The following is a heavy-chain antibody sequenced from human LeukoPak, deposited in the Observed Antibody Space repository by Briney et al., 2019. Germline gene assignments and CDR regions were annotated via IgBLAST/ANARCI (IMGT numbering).Heavy chain of an antibody. J-gene: IGHJ4*02. CDR3: AREPLYYYDSSGYYYRQQDY. CDR2: ISAYNGNT. V-gene: IGHV1-18*01. CDR1: GYTFTSYG. Sequence: ASVKVSCKAAGYTFTSYGISWVRQAPGQGLEWMGWISAYNGNTNYAQKLQGRVTMTTDTSTSTAYMELRSLRSDDTAVYYCAREPLYYYDSSGYYYRQQDYWGQGTLVTVSS. D-gene: IGHD3-22*01.